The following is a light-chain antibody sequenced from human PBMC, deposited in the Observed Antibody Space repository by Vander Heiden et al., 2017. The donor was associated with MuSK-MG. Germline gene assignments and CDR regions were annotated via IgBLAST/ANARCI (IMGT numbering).Light chain of an antibody. J-gene: IGKJ2*01. V-gene: IGKV1-5*03. CDR2: KAS. CDR3: QQYHTYPYT. Sequence: DIQMTKSPSTLSASVRDRVTITCRASQDINNLLAWYQQRPGQAPELLIYKASILEGGAPSRFSGSGSGTQFTLTIRSLQPDDFATYYCQQYHTYPYTFGQGTKVEIK. CDR1: QDINNL.